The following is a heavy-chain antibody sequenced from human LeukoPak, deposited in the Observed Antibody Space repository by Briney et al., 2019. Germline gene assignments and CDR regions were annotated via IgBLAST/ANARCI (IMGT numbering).Heavy chain of an antibody. D-gene: IGHD3-22*01. CDR2: IWYDGSDE. CDR1: GFTFSSHG. Sequence: GGSLRLSCAASGFTFSSHGMHWVRQAPGKGLEWVSIIWYDGSDEYYADSVKGRFTISRGNSKNTLYLQMNSLRAEDTAVYYCARDGGYHSSGPFDYWGQGTLVTVSS. CDR3: ARDGGYHSSGPFDY. V-gene: IGHV3-33*01. J-gene: IGHJ4*02.